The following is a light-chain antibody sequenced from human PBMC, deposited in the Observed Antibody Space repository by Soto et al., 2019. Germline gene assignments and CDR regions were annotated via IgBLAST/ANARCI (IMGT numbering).Light chain of an antibody. V-gene: IGLV1-44*01. CDR1: SFNIGSNS. CDR3: AAWDDRLTGHVV. CDR2: SNN. J-gene: IGLJ2*01. Sequence: QSVLTQPPSASGTPGQRVTISCSGSSFNIGSNSVNWYQQLPGAAPKLLIYSNNQRPSGVPDQFSGSKSGTSASLAISGLQSEDEADYYCAAWDDRLTGHVVFGGGTKLTVL.